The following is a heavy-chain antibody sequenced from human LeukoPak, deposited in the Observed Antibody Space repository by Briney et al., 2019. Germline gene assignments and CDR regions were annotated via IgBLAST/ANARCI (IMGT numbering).Heavy chain of an antibody. Sequence: SGGSLRLSCAASGFIFSSYSMNWVRQAPGKGLEWVSSISSSSSYIYYADSVKGRFTISRDNSKNSLYLQMNSLRAEDTALYYCAKDFTFGGVIVTPGFDYWGQGTLVTVSS. D-gene: IGHD3-16*02. V-gene: IGHV3-21*04. CDR2: ISSSSSYI. CDR3: AKDFTFGGVIVTPGFDY. CDR1: GFIFSSYS. J-gene: IGHJ4*02.